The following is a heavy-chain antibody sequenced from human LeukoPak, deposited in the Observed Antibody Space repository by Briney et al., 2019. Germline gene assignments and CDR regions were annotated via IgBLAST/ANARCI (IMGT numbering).Heavy chain of an antibody. CDR1: GASISSDAYS. CDR2: IYHSGST. J-gene: IGHJ4*02. V-gene: IGHV4-30-2*01. D-gene: IGHD4-17*01. CDR3: ARHEYGDLPFDY. Sequence: SQTLSLTCAVSGASISSDAYSWSWIRQPPGKGLEWIGYIYHSGSTSYNPSLKSRVTISVDTSKNQFSLKLSSVTAADTAVYYCARHEYGDLPFDYWGQGTLVTVSS.